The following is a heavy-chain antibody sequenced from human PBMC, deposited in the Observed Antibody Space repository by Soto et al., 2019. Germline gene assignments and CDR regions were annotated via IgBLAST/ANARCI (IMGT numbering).Heavy chain of an antibody. J-gene: IGHJ4*02. CDR2: INHSGST. V-gene: IGHV4-34*01. CDR3: AVGYGRNFDY. Sequence: QVQLQQWGAGLLKPSETLSLTCAVYGGSFSGYYWNWIRQPPGKGLEWIGEINHSGSTNYNPSLKSRVNISIDTSKTRFSLRLSSVTAADTAVYYCAVGYGRNFDYWGQGTLVTVSS. D-gene: IGHD3-10*01. CDR1: GGSFSGYY.